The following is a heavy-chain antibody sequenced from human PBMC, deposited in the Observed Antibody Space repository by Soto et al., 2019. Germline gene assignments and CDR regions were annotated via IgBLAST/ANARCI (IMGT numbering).Heavy chain of an antibody. Sequence: SETLSLTCTVSGGSLDSGAYYWSWIRQPPGKGLEWIGDVNHSGTTNYNPSLKSRVTISVDTSKNQFSLKLSSVTAADTAVYYCARGQSVYDFWSGYYMRAFDIWGQGTMVTVSS. D-gene: IGHD3-3*01. J-gene: IGHJ3*02. V-gene: IGHV4-61*08. CDR3: ARGQSVYDFWSGYYMRAFDI. CDR2: VNHSGTT. CDR1: GGSLDSGAYY.